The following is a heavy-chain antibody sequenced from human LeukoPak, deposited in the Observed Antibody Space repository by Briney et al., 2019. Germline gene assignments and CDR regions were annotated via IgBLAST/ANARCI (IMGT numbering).Heavy chain of an antibody. CDR3: APYRDGRYPFDY. Sequence: PGGSLRLSCAASGFTFSSYSMNWVRQAPGKGLEWVSYISSSSSTIYYADSVKGRFTISRDNAKNSLYLQMNSLRDEDTAVYCCAPYRDGRYPFDYWGQGTLVTVSS. CDR2: ISSSSSTI. D-gene: IGHD3-16*02. J-gene: IGHJ4*02. V-gene: IGHV3-48*02. CDR1: GFTFSSYS.